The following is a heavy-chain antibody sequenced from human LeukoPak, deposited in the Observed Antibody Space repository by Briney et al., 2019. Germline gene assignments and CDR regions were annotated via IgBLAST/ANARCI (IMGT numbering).Heavy chain of an antibody. V-gene: IGHV4-34*01. CDR2: INHSGST. CDR3: AGNLWFGGAFDI. D-gene: IGHD3-10*01. Sequence: SETLSLTCAVYGGSFSGYYWSWIRQPPGKGLEWIGVINHSGSTNYNPSLKSRVTISVDTSKNQFSLKLSSVTAADTAVYYCAGNLWFGGAFDIWGQGTMVTVSS. CDR1: GGSFSGYY. J-gene: IGHJ3*02.